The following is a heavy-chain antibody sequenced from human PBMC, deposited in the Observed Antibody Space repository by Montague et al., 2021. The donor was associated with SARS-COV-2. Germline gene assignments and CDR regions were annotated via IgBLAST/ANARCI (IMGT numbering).Heavy chain of an antibody. D-gene: IGHD3-16*01. Sequence: SETLSLTCSVSGDSISSYYYNWIRQTPGKGPEWIGYAYYVPSTNSANTHSNPSLKRRVTISLDTSENQFSLKLSSVTAADTAVYYCARTWRFGQSYGLDIWGQGTMVTVSS. CDR2: AYYVPSTNSANT. J-gene: IGHJ3*02. CDR3: ARTWRFGQSYGLDI. CDR1: GDSISSYY. V-gene: IGHV4-59*01.